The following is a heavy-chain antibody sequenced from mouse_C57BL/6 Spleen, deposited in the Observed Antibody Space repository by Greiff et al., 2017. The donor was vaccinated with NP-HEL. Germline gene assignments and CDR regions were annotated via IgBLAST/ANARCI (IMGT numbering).Heavy chain of an antibody. CDR3: ARDYYGSSSLDY. V-gene: IGHV5-6*01. Sequence: EVQLVESGGDLVKPGGSLKLSCAASGFTFSSYGMSWVRQTPDQRLEWVATLSSGGSYTYYPDSVKGRFTISRDNAKNTLYLQMSSLKSEDTAMYYCARDYYGSSSLDYWGQGTTLTVSS. CDR2: LSSGGSYT. CDR1: GFTFSSYG. J-gene: IGHJ2*01. D-gene: IGHD1-1*01.